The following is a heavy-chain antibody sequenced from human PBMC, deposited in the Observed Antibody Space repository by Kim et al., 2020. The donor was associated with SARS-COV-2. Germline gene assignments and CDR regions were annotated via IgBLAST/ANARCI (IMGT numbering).Heavy chain of an antibody. CDR2: ISSGGTT. V-gene: IGHV3-66*01. CDR1: GFTVSSNY. Sequence: GGSLRLSCAASGFTVSSNYMSWVRQAPGKGLEWVSLISSGGTTYYADSVKGRFTISKDNSKNTLYLQMNSLRAEDAAVYYCARVGTTTFFDYWGQGTLVTVSS. D-gene: IGHD1-1*01. CDR3: ARVGTTTFFDY. J-gene: IGHJ4*02.